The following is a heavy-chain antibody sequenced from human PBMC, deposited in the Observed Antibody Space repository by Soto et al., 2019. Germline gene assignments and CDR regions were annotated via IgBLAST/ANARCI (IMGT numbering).Heavy chain of an antibody. CDR2: IKSKTDGGTT. CDR3: ITEYNWDDVDY. J-gene: IGHJ4*02. Sequence: EVQLVESGGGLVKPGESLRLSCAASGFTFTNACMNWVRQAPGKGLEWVGRIKSKTDGGTTDYAAPVRGRFTISRDDSKSTLNLHMDSLKTEDTAVYYCITEYNWDDVDYWGQGTLVTVSS. D-gene: IGHD1-1*01. CDR1: GFTFTNAC. V-gene: IGHV3-15*07.